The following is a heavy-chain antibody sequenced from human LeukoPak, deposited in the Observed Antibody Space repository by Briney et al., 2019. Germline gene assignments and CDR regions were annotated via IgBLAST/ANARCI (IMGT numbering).Heavy chain of an antibody. CDR2: IFHDGVT. V-gene: IGHV4-34*12. CDR1: GASFGGNP. Sequence: GTLSLSCAASGASFGGNPRSWVRQSPEKGLEWVGNIFHDGVTDYNPSFKSRVTMLPDTSKNQFSLRLTSVTAADTAVYYCARFSRWLPFDYWGQGTLVTVSS. CDR3: ARFSRWLPFDY. D-gene: IGHD5-12*01. J-gene: IGHJ4*02.